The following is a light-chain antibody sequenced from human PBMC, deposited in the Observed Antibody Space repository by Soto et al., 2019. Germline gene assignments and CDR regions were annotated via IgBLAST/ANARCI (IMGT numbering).Light chain of an antibody. Sequence: EIVLTQSPGTLSLSPGERATLSCRASESVSDNYLAWYQQRSGQAPRLVIYGASSRASAVPDSFSGSGSGADFTHTISRLEPEDFAVSYCQQYDSSPLTFGGGTKVEIK. CDR3: QQYDSSPLT. J-gene: IGKJ4*01. CDR1: ESVSDNY. V-gene: IGKV3-20*01. CDR2: GAS.